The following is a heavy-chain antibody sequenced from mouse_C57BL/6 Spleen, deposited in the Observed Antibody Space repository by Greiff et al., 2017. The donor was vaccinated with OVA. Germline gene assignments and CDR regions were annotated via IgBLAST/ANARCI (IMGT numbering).Heavy chain of an antibody. Sequence: VQLQQSGAELVRPGTSVKVSCKASGYAFTNYLIEWVKQRPGQGLEWIGVINPGSGGTNYNEKFKGKATLTADKSSSTAYMQLSSLTSEDSAVYFCAREITRGGVDYWGQGTTLTVSS. CDR2: INPGSGGT. V-gene: IGHV1-54*01. CDR3: AREITRGGVDY. J-gene: IGHJ2*01. D-gene: IGHD1-1*01. CDR1: GYAFTNYL.